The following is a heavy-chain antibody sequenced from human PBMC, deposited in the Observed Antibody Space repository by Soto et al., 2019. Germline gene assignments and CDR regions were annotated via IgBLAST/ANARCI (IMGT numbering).Heavy chain of an antibody. J-gene: IGHJ6*01. D-gene: IGHD2-21*02. CDR2: ICPGYSNI. V-gene: IGHV5-51*01. Sequence: GESLKISCKGSGYIFTDHCIVWVRQMAGKGLEWVGIICPGYSNIIYSPSVQGQVTISADMSISTAYLQWSSLKASDTAIYYCARRHYCRCDCTRNPDYRYRLAVSGQRTTDTVSS. CDR3: ARRHYCRCDCTRNPDYRYRLAV. CDR1: GYIFTDHC.